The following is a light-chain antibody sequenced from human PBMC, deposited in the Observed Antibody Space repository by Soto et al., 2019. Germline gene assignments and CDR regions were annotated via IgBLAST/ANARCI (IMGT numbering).Light chain of an antibody. Sequence: VMTQSPATLSVSPGESATLSCRASQSVGVNLVWYQQRPGQPPSLVIYAASTRATGVPARFSGSGSGTDFALTIGSVQSEDFAVYYCQQHTNWPTFGQGTKLEIK. CDR3: QQHTNWPT. J-gene: IGKJ2*01. CDR1: QSVGVN. V-gene: IGKV3-15*01. CDR2: AAS.